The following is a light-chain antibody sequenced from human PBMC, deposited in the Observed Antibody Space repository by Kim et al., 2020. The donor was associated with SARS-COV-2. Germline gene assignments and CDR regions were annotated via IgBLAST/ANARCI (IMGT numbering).Light chain of an antibody. V-gene: IGKV4-1*01. CDR2: WAS. Sequence: RATINCKSSQSVLYSSNNKNYLAWYQQKPGQPPKLRIYWASTRESGVPDRFSGSGSGTDFTLTISSLQAEDVAVYYCQQYYSTPHTFGQGTKLEI. CDR3: QQYYSTPHT. J-gene: IGKJ2*01. CDR1: QSVLYSSNNKNY.